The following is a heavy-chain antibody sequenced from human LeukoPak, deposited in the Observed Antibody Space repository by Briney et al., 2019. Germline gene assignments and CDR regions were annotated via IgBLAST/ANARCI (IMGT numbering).Heavy chain of an antibody. CDR2: IYPRDSDT. V-gene: IGHV5-51*01. CDR3: ARPMVRGEPRDY. D-gene: IGHD3-10*01. CDR1: GYSFNTYW. J-gene: IGHJ4*02. Sequence: GDSLKISCKGSGYSFNTYWIGWVRQLPGKGLEWMGIIYPRDSDTKYRPSFQGQVTTSADKSISTVYLQWSSLKASDSAMYYCARPMVRGEPRDYWGQGTLVTVSS.